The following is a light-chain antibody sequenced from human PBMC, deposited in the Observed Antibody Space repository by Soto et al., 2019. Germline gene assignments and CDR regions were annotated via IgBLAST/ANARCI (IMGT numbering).Light chain of an antibody. CDR2: DAY. J-gene: IGKJ5*01. CDR3: QQRHMWPIT. Sequence: EFVLPPSPVTLSLSPGERATLSCRASQSFRGLLAWYQQKPGQAPRLLIYDAYNRATGIPPRFSGSGSGTDFTLTISSLEPEDSAVYYCQQRHMWPITFGQGTRLEIK. V-gene: IGKV3-11*01. CDR1: QSFRGL.